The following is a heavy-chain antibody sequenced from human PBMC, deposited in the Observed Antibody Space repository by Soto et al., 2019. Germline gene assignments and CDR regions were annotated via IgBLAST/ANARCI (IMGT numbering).Heavy chain of an antibody. J-gene: IGHJ4*02. CDR1: GFTFSSYW. Sequence: GGSLRLSCAASGFTFSSYWMSWVRQAPGKGLEWVANINQDGSEKYYVDSVKGRFTISRDNAKNSLYLQMNSLRAEDTAVYYCARDPGRSSSGIDYWGQGTLVTVSS. CDR3: ARDPGRSSSGIDY. CDR2: INQDGSEK. D-gene: IGHD6-19*01. V-gene: IGHV3-7*05.